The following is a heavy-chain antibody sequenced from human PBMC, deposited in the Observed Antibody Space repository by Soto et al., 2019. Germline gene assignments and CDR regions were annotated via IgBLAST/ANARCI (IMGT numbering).Heavy chain of an antibody. CDR2: IYHSGST. D-gene: IGHD3-10*01. J-gene: IGHJ6*02. CDR1: GGSISSGGYS. V-gene: IGHV4-30-2*01. CDR3: ARGKAGGSGSYYYYYGMDV. Sequence: TLSLTCTVSGGSISSGGYSWSWIRQPPGKGLEWIGYIYHSGSTYYNPSLKSRVTISVDRSKNQFSLKLSSVTAADTAVYYRARGKAGGSGSYYYYYGMDVWGQGTTVT.